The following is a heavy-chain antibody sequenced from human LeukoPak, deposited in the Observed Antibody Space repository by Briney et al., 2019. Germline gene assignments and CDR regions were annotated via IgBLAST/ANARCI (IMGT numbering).Heavy chain of an antibody. D-gene: IGHD5-24*01. J-gene: IGHJ4*02. V-gene: IGHV1-18*01. CDR1: GYTFTIYG. Sequence: ASVTVSFKASGYTFTIYGFSWVRQAPGQGLEWMGWISAYNGNTNYAQSLQGRVTMTTDTSTSTAFMELRSLRSDDTAVYYCARVLRADMATSDYWGQGTLVTVSS. CDR2: ISAYNGNT. CDR3: ARVLRADMATSDY.